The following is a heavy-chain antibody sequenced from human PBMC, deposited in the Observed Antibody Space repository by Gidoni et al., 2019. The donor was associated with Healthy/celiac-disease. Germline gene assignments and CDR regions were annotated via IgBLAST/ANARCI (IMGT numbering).Heavy chain of an antibody. J-gene: IGHJ4*02. CDR2: INHSGST. D-gene: IGHD3-16*02. CDR3: ARGYERSYVWGSYRYLGYFDY. CDR1: GGSFSGYY. V-gene: IGHV4-34*01. Sequence: QVQLQQWGAGLLKPSETLSLTCAVYGGSFSGYYWSWIRQPPGKGREWIGEINHSGSTNYNPSLKRRVTISVDTSKNQFSRKLSSVTAADTAVYYCARGYERSYVWGSYRYLGYFDYWGQGTLVTVAS.